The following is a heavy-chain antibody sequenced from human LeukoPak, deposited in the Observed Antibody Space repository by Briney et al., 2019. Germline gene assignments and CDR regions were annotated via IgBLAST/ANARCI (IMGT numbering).Heavy chain of an antibody. CDR1: GFTFSSYS. Sequence: GGSLRLSCVASGFTFSSYSMNWVRQAPGKGLEWVSSISSSSSYIYYADSVKARFTISRDNAKNSLYLQMNSLRAEDTAVSYCASDHDYGDYLAFDIWGQGTMVTVSS. D-gene: IGHD4-17*01. V-gene: IGHV3-21*01. CDR3: ASDHDYGDYLAFDI. CDR2: ISSSSSYI. J-gene: IGHJ3*02.